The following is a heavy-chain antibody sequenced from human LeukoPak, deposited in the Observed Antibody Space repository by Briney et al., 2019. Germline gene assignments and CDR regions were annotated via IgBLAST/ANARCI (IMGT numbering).Heavy chain of an antibody. CDR2: ISGSGGST. Sequence: GGSLRLSCAASGFTFSSYAMSWVRQAPGKGLEWVSAISGSGGSTYYADSVKGRFTISRDISKNTLYLQMNSLRAEDTAVYYCAKDRPRGYYDILTGRDAFDIWGQGTMVTVSS. CDR3: AKDRPRGYYDILTGRDAFDI. D-gene: IGHD3-9*01. V-gene: IGHV3-23*01. J-gene: IGHJ3*02. CDR1: GFTFSSYA.